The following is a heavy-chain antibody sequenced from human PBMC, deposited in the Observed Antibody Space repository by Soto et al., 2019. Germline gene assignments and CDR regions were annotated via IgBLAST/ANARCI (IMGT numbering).Heavy chain of an antibody. CDR3: ARGAGDSRGYSGGHFDY. Sequence: QVQLQESGPGLVKPSQTLSLTCTVSGDSVSSGDHYWSWIRQPPGKGLEWIGYIYSRGYTYYNPSLKSRVIISLDASKDQFSLKLSSVTAADTAVYYCARGAGDSRGYSGGHFDYWGQGTLVIVSS. D-gene: IGHD3-22*01. J-gene: IGHJ4*02. V-gene: IGHV4-30-4*01. CDR2: IYSRGYT. CDR1: GDSVSSGDHY.